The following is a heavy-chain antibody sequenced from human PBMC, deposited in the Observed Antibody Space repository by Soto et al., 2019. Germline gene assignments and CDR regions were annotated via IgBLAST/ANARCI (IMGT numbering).Heavy chain of an antibody. CDR3: GAGRYFGDY. J-gene: IGHJ4*02. CDR2: IWEDGSNK. CDR1: GFTFSSYG. Sequence: QVQLVESGGGVVQPGRSLSLSCAASGFTFSSYGMHWVRQAPGKGLEWVAVIWEDGSNKYYADSVRGRFTISRDNSKNTLYLQMNSRRVEETAVYYCGAGRYFGDYWGQGRLESVFS. D-gene: IGHD1-26*01. V-gene: IGHV3-33*03.